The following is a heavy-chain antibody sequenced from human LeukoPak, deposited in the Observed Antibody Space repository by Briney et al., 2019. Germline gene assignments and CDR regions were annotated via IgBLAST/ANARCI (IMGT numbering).Heavy chain of an antibody. J-gene: IGHJ4*02. CDR2: IYYSGST. CDR3: ARRSGSYFNPFYYFDY. CDR1: GGSISSYY. D-gene: IGHD1-26*01. Sequence: PSETLSLTCTVSGGSISSYYWSWIRQPPGKGLEWIGYIYYSGSTNYNPSLKSRVTISVDTSKNQFSLKLSSVTAADTAVYYCARRSGSYFNPFYYFDYWGQGTLVTVSS. V-gene: IGHV4-59*08.